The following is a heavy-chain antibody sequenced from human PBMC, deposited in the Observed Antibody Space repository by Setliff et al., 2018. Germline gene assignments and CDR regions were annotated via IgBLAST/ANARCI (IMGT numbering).Heavy chain of an antibody. CDR3: ARGEHIVSGDFYHYIDV. J-gene: IGHJ6*03. CDR2: INPNAGNI. D-gene: IGHD2-15*01. Sequence: ASVKVSCKASADTFTGYYVHWVRQAPGQGLEWMGWINPNAGNINYIQKFQGRVTMTRDTSISTAYMELRRLKSDDTAVYYCARGEHIVSGDFYHYIDVWGKGTTVTVSS. CDR1: ADTFTGYY. V-gene: IGHV1-2*02.